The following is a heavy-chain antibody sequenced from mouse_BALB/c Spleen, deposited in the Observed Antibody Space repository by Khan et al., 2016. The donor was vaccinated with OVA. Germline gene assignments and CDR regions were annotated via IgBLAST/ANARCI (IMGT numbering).Heavy chain of an antibody. CDR2: INPKNGGT. J-gene: IGHJ4*01. D-gene: IGHD3-3*01. V-gene: IGHV1-18*01. CDR1: GYTFPEYT. Sequence: EVKLEESGPELVKPGASVKISCKTSGYTFPEYTVHWVKQSLGKSLDWIGVINPKNGGTAYNQKFKGKATLTVDKSSSTAYMEFRSLTSEDSAVYSCTRDAGRYWGQGTSVTVAS. CDR3: TRDAGRY.